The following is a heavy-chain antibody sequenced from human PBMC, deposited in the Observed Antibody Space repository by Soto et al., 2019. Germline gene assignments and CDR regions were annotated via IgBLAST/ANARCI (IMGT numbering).Heavy chain of an antibody. D-gene: IGHD6-19*01. CDR1: GFNFNIYS. CDR3: ARSVAAHFDY. J-gene: IGHJ4*02. CDR2: ITSNTATI. V-gene: IGHV3-48*02. Sequence: EVQLVESGGGLVQPGGSLRLSCAASGFNFNIYSMNWVRQAPGKGLEWVSYITSNTATIHYADSVRGRFTISRDNAENSLFLQMNSLRDEDTATYYCARSVAAHFDYWGQGTLVTVSS.